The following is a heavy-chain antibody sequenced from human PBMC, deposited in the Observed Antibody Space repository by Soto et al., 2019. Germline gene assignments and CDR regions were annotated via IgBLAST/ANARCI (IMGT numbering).Heavy chain of an antibody. CDR2: INPSGGST. D-gene: IGHD6-13*01. CDR3: ARVEISGWYAFDY. Sequence: ATVSPKTFRCTSIRYYIQWVVQAAEKGLEWMGMINPSGGSTSYAQKFQVSVIMTADTPTSTVYMEVSSVRSEDTAVYHSARVEISGWYAFDYWGQGTLVTVS. CDR1: RCTSIRYY. J-gene: IGHJ4*02. V-gene: IGHV1-46*01.